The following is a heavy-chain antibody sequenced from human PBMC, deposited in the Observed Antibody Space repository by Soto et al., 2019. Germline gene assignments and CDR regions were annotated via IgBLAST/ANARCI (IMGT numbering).Heavy chain of an antibody. D-gene: IGHD3-16*01. Sequence: SETLSLTCAVYGGSFSGYYWSWIRQPPGKGLEWIGEINHSGSTNYNPSLKSRVTISVDTSKNQFSLKLSSVTAADTAVYYCARVREAWRVLHYWGQAPLVTVSS. CDR2: INHSGST. V-gene: IGHV4-34*01. CDR1: GGSFSGYY. J-gene: IGHJ4*02. CDR3: ARVREAWRVLHY.